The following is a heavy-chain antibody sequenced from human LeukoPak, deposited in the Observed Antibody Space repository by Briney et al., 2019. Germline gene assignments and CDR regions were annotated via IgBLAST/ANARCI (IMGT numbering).Heavy chain of an antibody. Sequence: SETLSLTCTVSGGSISSSSYYWGWIRQPPGKGLEWIGSIYYSGSTYYNPSLKSRVTISVDTSKNQFSLKLSSVTAADTAVYYCAGFMGYGSGSYYKNNWFDPWGQGTLVTVSS. D-gene: IGHD3-10*01. CDR1: GGSISSSSYY. V-gene: IGHV4-39*01. CDR3: AGFMGYGSGSYYKNNWFDP. J-gene: IGHJ5*02. CDR2: IYYSGST.